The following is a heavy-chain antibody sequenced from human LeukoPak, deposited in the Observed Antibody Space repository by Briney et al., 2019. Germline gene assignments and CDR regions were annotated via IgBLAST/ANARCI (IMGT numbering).Heavy chain of an antibody. D-gene: IGHD1-26*01. CDR3: ATISWGYFDY. CDR1: GFTFSTYA. CDR2: ISGSGGST. V-gene: IGHV3-23*01. Sequence: PGGSLRLSCAASGFTFSTYAMSWVRQAPGKGLEWVSSISGSGGSTYYADSVKGRFTISRDNSKNTLYLQMNSLRAEDTAVYYCATISWGYFDYWGQGTLVTVSS. J-gene: IGHJ4*02.